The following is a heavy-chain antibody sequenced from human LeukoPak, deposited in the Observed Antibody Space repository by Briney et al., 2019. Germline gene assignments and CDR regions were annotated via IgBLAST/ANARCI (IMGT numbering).Heavy chain of an antibody. CDR1: GDSFTSVTDY. CDR3: ARLNLAYVYTSGPNDF. D-gene: IGHD3-10*01. CDR2: GDYSGGT. V-gene: IGHV4-39*07. J-gene: IGHJ4*02. Sequence: PSETLSLTCTVSGDSFTSVTDYWAWIRQPPGKGLEWIASGDYSGGTYYNPSLESRVAISADMSKNQLSLKLTSVTAADTAVYFCARLNLAYVYTSGPNDFWGQGTQVTVSS.